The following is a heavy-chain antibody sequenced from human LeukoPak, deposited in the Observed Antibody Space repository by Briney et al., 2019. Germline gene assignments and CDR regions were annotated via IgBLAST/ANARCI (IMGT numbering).Heavy chain of an antibody. D-gene: IGHD5-18*01. V-gene: IGHV4-59*11. J-gene: IGHJ4*02. Sequence: KPSETLSLTCTVSGGSISSHYWSWVRQPPGKGLEWIGYVLDNVRTKDNPSLNSRFTLSADTSKNQFSLRLTSVTAADTAVYYCATIKRGNIFGFFDFWGQGILVTVSS. CDR2: VLDNVRT. CDR1: GGSISSHY. CDR3: ATIKRGNIFGFFDF.